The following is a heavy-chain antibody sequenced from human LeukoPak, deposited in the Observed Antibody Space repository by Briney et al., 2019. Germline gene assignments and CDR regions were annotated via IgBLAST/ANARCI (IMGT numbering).Heavy chain of an antibody. D-gene: IGHD6-13*01. CDR3: ARVLAAAGAFDI. V-gene: IGHV4-34*01. Sequence: PSETLSLTCAVYGGSFSGYYWSWIRQPPGKGLEWIGEINHSGSTNYNPSLKSRVTISVDTSKNQFSLKLSSVTAADTAVYYCARVLAAAGAFDIWGQGTMVTVSS. CDR1: GGSFSGYY. CDR2: INHSGST. J-gene: IGHJ3*02.